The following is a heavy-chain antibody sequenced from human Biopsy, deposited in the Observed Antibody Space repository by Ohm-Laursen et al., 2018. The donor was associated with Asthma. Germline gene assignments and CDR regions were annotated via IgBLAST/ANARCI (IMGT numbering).Heavy chain of an antibody. CDR3: AKRRGYSDFNDFDY. V-gene: IGHV3-30*18. CDR1: GFTFSRYA. CDR2: ISHDGQTQ. D-gene: IGHD4-11*01. Sequence: SLRLSCAASGFTFSRYAIHWVRQAPGKGLEWVAVISHDGQTQHYAESVRGRFALSRDNSQNTLYLQMISLRTDDTAVYYCAKRRGYSDFNDFDYWGHGTLVTVSS. J-gene: IGHJ4*01.